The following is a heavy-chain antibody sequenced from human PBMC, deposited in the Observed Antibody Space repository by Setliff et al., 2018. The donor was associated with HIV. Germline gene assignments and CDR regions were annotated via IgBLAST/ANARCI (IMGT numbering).Heavy chain of an antibody. D-gene: IGHD5-12*01. V-gene: IGHV3-30*02. CDR2: IRFDGSNK. CDR1: GFTFSGYY. CDR3: ATHRVGQRPWLSDF. Sequence: PGGSLRLSCAASGFTFSGYYMHWVRQAPGKGLEWVAFIRFDGSNKDYADSVKGRFTISRDNAKNALYLQMNSLRAEDTAVYYCATHRVGQRPWLSDFWGQGTLVTVSS. J-gene: IGHJ4*02.